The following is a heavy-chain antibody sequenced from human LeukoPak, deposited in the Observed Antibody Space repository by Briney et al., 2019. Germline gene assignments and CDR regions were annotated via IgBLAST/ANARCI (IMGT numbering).Heavy chain of an antibody. CDR1: GFTFSSYS. J-gene: IGHJ3*02. CDR3: VRDHHRRLYDSQARDTFDI. V-gene: IGHV3-21*01. Sequence: GGSLRLSCAASGFTFSSYSMNWVRQAPGKGLKWVSSISSSSSYIYYADSVKGRFTISRDNAKNSLYLQMNSLRAEDTAVYYCVRDHHRRLYDSQARDTFDIWGRGTMVTVSS. D-gene: IGHD5/OR15-5a*01. CDR2: ISSSSSYI.